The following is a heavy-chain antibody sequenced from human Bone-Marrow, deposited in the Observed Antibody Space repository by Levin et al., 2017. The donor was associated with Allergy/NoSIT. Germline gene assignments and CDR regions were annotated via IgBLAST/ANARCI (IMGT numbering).Heavy chain of an antibody. CDR2: IDPSDSST. D-gene: IGHD3-10*01. CDR3: ARQKRGDY. J-gene: IGHJ4*02. Sequence: GESLKISCLGSGYNFTAYWISWVRQVPGKGLEWLGQIDPSDSSTNYSPSFQGRVTISVDKAISTVYLQWSSLKASDTAIYYCARQKRGDYWGQGTLVIVSS. CDR1: GYNFTAYW. V-gene: IGHV5-10-1*01.